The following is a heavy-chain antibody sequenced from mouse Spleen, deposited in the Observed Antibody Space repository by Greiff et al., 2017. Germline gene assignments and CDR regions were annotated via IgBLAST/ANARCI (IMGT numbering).Heavy chain of an antibody. CDR2: IYPSDSET. CDR3: ARGLRQAWFAY. D-gene: IGHD2-4*01. Sequence: QVQLQQPGAELVRPGSSVKLSCKASGYTFTSYWMDWVKQRPGQGLEWIGNIYPSDSETHYNQKFKDKATLTVDKSSSTAYMQLSSLTSEDSAVYYCARGLRQAWFAYWGQGTLVTVSA. V-gene: IGHV1-61*01. CDR1: GYTFTSYW. J-gene: IGHJ3*01.